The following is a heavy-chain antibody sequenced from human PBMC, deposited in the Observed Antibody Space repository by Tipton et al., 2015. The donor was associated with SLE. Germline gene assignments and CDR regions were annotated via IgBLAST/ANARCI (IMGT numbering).Heavy chain of an antibody. CDR3: ARQNGENRNYFDP. J-gene: IGHJ5*02. CDR2: IYYSWST. D-gene: IGHD1-7*01. Sequence: TLSLTCAVSGGSISSGSYYWGWLRQPPGKGLEWIGSIYYSWSTSYNPSLKSRVTISIDTSKNQFSLKLSSVTAADTAVYYCARQNGENRNYFDPWGQGTLVTVSS. V-gene: IGHV4-39*07. CDR1: GGSISSGSYY.